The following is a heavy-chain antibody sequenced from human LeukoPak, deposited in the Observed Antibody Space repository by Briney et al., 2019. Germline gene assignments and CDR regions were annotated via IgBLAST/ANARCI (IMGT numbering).Heavy chain of an antibody. V-gene: IGHV3-48*04. J-gene: IGHJ4*02. CDR1: GFTFSTYA. D-gene: IGHD3-22*01. CDR2: ISSSGSTI. Sequence: GGSLRLSCAASGFTFSTYAVNWVRQAPGKGLEWVSYISSSGSTIYYADSVKGRFTISRDNAKNSLYLQMNSLRAEDTAVYYCASNYYDSSGGNDYWGQGTLVTVSS. CDR3: ASNYYDSSGGNDY.